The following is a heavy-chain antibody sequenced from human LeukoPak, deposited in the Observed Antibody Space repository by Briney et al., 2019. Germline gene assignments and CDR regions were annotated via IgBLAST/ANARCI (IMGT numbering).Heavy chain of an antibody. J-gene: IGHJ5*02. D-gene: IGHD3-10*01. Sequence: ASVKVSCTASGYTFTDYYMHWVRQAPGQGLEWMGWINPNSGGTNYAQKFQGRVTMTRDTSISTAYMDLSWLRSDDTAVYYCARDMLGSGNYYPPYNWFDPWGQGTLVTVSS. V-gene: IGHV1-2*02. CDR2: INPNSGGT. CDR3: ARDMLGSGNYYPPYNWFDP. CDR1: GYTFTDYY.